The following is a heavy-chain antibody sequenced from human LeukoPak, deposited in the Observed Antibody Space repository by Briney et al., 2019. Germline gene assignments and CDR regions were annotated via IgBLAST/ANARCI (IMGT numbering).Heavy chain of an antibody. CDR1: GFTFSDYY. CDR2: ISSSSTI. V-gene: IGHV3-69-1*02. Sequence: PGESLRLSCAASGFTFSDYYMNWVRQAPGKGLEWVSSISSSSTIYYADSVKGRFTISRDNAKNSLYLQMNSLRAEDTAVYYCARDPRRITMIVVVIIAFDYWGQGTLVTVSS. CDR3: ARDPRRITMIVVVIIAFDY. D-gene: IGHD3-22*01. J-gene: IGHJ4*02.